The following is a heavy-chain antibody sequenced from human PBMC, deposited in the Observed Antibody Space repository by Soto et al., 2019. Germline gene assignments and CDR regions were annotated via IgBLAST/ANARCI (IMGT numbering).Heavy chain of an antibody. CDR2: ISYDGSNK. Sequence: QVQLVESGGGVVQPGRSLRLSCAASGFTFSSYGTHWVRQAPGKGLEWVAVISYDGSNKYYADSVKGRFTISRDNSKNTLYLQMNSLRAEDKAVYYCAKGIYEGYFDLWGRGTLVTVSS. V-gene: IGHV3-30*18. CDR1: GFTFSSYG. J-gene: IGHJ2*01. D-gene: IGHD5-12*01. CDR3: AKGIYEGYFDL.